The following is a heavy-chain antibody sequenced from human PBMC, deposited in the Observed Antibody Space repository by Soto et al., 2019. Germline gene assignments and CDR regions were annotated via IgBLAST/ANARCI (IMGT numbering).Heavy chain of an antibody. Sequence: QVQLQQWGAGLLKPSETLSLTCAVYGGSFSGYYWSWIRQPPGKGLEWIGEINHSGSTNYNPSLKSRVTISVDTSKNQFSLKLSSVTAADTAVYYCAREGYGLWFGLGRWFDPWGQGTLVTVSS. J-gene: IGHJ5*02. CDR3: AREGYGLWFGLGRWFDP. D-gene: IGHD3-10*01. CDR1: GGSFSGYY. V-gene: IGHV4-34*01. CDR2: INHSGST.